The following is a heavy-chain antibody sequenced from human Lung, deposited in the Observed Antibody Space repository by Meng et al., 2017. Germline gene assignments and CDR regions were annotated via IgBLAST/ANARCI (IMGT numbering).Heavy chain of an antibody. D-gene: IGHD6-19*01. V-gene: IGHV4-4*02. CDR1: GGSIISSNW. J-gene: IGHJ4*02. Sequence: QVQRKESGPGRGETAATLALTSAVPGGSIISSNWWIWVRQPPGKGLEWIGEINHSGSTNYNPSLKSRVTISVDKSKNQFSLKLSSVTAADTAVYYCARRGLWLDPKNFDYWGQGTLVTVSS. CDR3: ARRGLWLDPKNFDY. CDR2: INHSGST.